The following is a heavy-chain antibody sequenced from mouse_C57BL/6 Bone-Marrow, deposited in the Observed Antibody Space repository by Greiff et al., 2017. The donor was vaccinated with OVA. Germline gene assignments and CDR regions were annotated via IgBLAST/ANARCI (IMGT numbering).Heavy chain of an antibody. CDR2: IYPGSGST. V-gene: IGHV1-55*01. J-gene: IGHJ4*01. Sequence: QVQLQQSGAELVKPGASVKMSCKASGYTFTSYWITWVKQRPGQGLEWIGDIYPGSGSTNYNEKFKSKATLTVDTSSSTAYMQLSSLTSEDSAVYYCARYYDYPYYYAMDYWGQGTSVTVSS. D-gene: IGHD2-4*01. CDR3: ARYYDYPYYYAMDY. CDR1: GYTFTSYW.